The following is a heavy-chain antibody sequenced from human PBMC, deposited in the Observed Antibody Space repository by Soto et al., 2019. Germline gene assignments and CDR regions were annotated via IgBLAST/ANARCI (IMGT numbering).Heavy chain of an antibody. J-gene: IGHJ4*02. CDR1: GFTFSSYA. Sequence: GGSLRLSCAASGFTFSSYAMHWVRQAPGKGLEWVAVISYDGSNKYYADSVKGRFTISRDNSKNTLYLQMNSLRAEDTAVYYCARETPRFGESPDYWGQGTLVTAS. CDR2: ISYDGSNK. CDR3: ARETPRFGESPDY. V-gene: IGHV3-30-3*01. D-gene: IGHD3-10*01.